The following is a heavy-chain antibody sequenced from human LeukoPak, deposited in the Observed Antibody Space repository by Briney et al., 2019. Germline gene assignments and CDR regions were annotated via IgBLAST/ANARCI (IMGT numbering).Heavy chain of an antibody. V-gene: IGHV4-59*01. CDR2: IYYSGST. D-gene: IGHD6-19*01. CDR3: ARDMAVAGTGVDY. Sequence: SETLSLTCTVSGGSISSYYWSWLRQPPGKGLEWIGYIYYSGSTNYNPSLKSRVTISVDTSKNQFSLKLSSVTAAGTAVYYCARDMAVAGTGVDYWGQGTLVTVSS. CDR1: GGSISSYY. J-gene: IGHJ4*02.